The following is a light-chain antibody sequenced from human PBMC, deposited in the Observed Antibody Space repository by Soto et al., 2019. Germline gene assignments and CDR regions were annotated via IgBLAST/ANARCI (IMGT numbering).Light chain of an antibody. Sequence: DSQMTQSDSALSTNIKHRVTITCRASQRISSWLAWYQQKPGIAPRLLIYDSSSLESGVPTRFSGDLSGTKFTLTISCLQSDGFGPNYCQQYNGYSRTFGLRTKV. CDR3: QQYNGYSRT. CDR1: QRISSW. V-gene: IGKV1-5*01. CDR2: DSS. J-gene: IGKJ1*01.